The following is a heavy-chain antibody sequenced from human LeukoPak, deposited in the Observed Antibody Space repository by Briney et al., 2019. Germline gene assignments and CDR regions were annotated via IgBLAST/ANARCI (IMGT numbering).Heavy chain of an antibody. D-gene: IGHD6-13*01. J-gene: IGHJ4*02. Sequence: ASVKVSCKASGYTFTGYCMHWVRQAPGQGLEWMGWINPNSGGTNYAQKFQGRVTMTRDTSISTAYMELSSLRSEDTAVYYCARGRRAARYYFDYWGQGTLVTVSS. CDR3: ARGRRAARYYFDY. CDR1: GYTFTGYC. CDR2: INPNSGGT. V-gene: IGHV1-2*02.